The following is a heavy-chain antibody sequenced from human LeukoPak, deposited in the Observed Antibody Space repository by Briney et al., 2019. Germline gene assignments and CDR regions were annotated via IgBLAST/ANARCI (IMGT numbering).Heavy chain of an antibody. CDR2: ISSSAST. Sequence: SETLSLTCTVSGDSISSGDYYWSWIRQPAVKGLEWIGRISSSASTNYNPSLKSRVTISVDTSKNQFSLKLSSLAAADTAVYFCARGPYSYDSSGAFDIWGQGTMVTVSS. CDR1: GDSISSGDYY. J-gene: IGHJ3*02. D-gene: IGHD3-22*01. V-gene: IGHV4-61*02. CDR3: ARGPYSYDSSGAFDI.